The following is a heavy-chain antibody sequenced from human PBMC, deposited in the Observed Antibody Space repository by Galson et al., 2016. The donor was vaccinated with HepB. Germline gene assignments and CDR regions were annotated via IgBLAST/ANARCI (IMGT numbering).Heavy chain of an antibody. D-gene: IGHD6-6*01. CDR2: INPSGCST. CDR3: AKKQFGRPLDY. V-gene: IGHV1-46*01. J-gene: IGHJ4*02. Sequence: QSGAEVKKPGASVKVSCKTSGYTFRNYNIFWVRQAPGQGLEYMGIINPSGCSTNYAQKFQGRVAMTRDTSTSTVYLEVNSLRSDDTAVYYCAKKQFGRPLDYWGQGTLVTVSS. CDR1: GYTFRNYN.